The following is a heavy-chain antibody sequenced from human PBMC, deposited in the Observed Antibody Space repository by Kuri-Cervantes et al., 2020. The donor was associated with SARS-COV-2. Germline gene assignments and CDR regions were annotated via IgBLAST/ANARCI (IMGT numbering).Heavy chain of an antibody. CDR1: GGSISSHY. V-gene: IGHV4-59*11. D-gene: IGHD6-13*01. J-gene: IGHJ5*02. CDR3: ARGGYSSSWYGLYNWFDP. CDR2: IYYSGST. Sequence: SETLSLTCTVSGGSISSHYWSWIRQPPGKGLEWIGYIYYSGSTNYNPSLKSRVTMSVDTSKNQFSLKLSSVTAADTAVYYCARGGYSSSWYGLYNWFDPWGQGTLVTVSS.